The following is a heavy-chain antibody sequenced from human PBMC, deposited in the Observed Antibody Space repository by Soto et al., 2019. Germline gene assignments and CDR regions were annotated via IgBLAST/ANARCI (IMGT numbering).Heavy chain of an antibody. J-gene: IGHJ3*02. V-gene: IGHV5-51*01. D-gene: IGHD6-13*01. Sequence: GESLKISCKGSGYSFTSYWIGWVRQMPGKGLEWMGIIYPGDSDTRYSPSFQGQGTISAAKSISTAYLQWSSLKASDTAMYVCARHVSPLPVAAADAFDIWGQGTMVTVSS. CDR2: IYPGDSDT. CDR1: GYSFTSYW. CDR3: ARHVSPLPVAAADAFDI.